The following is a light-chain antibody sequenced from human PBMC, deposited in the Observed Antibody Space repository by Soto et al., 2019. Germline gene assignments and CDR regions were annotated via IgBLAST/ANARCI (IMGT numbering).Light chain of an antibody. CDR2: GTS. V-gene: IGKV3-20*01. Sequence: EIVLTQSPGTLSLSPGERATLSCRASQSVTNNYLAWYQRKPGQPPRLLIYGTSYRSTDIPRRFSGSGPRTDFTLTITRLEPEDFAVYYCQQYGSSPPTFGQGTKVEIK. J-gene: IGKJ1*01. CDR1: QSVTNNY. CDR3: QQYGSSPPT.